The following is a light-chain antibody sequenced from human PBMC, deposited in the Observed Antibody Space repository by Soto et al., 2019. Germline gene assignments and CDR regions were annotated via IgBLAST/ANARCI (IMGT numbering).Light chain of an antibody. J-gene: IGKJ2*01. Sequence: EIVLTQSPGTLSLSPGERATLSCRASQSVSSSYLAWYQQKPGQAPRLLIYGASSRATGIPDRFSGSVSGTDFTLTISRLEPEDFAVYYCQQYGSYYTFGQGTKLEIK. CDR1: QSVSSSY. V-gene: IGKV3-20*01. CDR2: GAS. CDR3: QQYGSYYT.